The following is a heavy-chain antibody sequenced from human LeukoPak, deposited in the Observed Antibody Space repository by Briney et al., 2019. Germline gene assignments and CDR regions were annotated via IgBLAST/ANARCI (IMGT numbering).Heavy chain of an antibody. J-gene: IGHJ4*02. D-gene: IGHD1-7*01. V-gene: IGHV3-21*01. CDR2: ISSSSSYI. CDR3: ARGVVTGTTVDY. CDR1: GFTFSSYG. Sequence: GGSLRLSCAASGFTFSSYGMHWVRQAPGKGLEWVSSISSSSSYIYYADSVKGRFTISRDNAKNSLYLQMNSLRAEDTAVYYCARGVVTGTTVDYWGQGTLVTVSS.